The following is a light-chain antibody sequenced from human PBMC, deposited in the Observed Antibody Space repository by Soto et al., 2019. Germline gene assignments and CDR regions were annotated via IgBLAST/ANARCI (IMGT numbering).Light chain of an antibody. Sequence: QSALTQPASLSVFPGQSITISCTRTSSDVGGYNYVSWYQHHPGKAPKLIIYDVTNRPSGVSNPFSGSKSGNTASLTISGLQPEDEADYYCSSYTTSNTRQIVFGTGTKVPS. J-gene: IGLJ1*01. V-gene: IGLV2-14*03. CDR1: SSDVGGYNY. CDR3: SSYTTSNTRQIV. CDR2: DVT.